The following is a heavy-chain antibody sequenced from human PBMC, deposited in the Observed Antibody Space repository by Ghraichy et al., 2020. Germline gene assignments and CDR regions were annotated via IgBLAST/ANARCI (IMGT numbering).Heavy chain of an antibody. V-gene: IGHV3-30-3*01. J-gene: IGHJ4*02. CDR3: AGSRDSAWHNFDY. Sequence: LSLTCVGSGFNFNNYVLHWVRQAPDKGLEWVAVISFDGNIKHYADSVKGRFTISRDNLQMDSLRAEDTAVFHCAGSRDSAWHNFDYWGQGTLVTVS. CDR1: GFNFNNYV. D-gene: IGHD3-22*01. CDR2: ISFDGNIK.